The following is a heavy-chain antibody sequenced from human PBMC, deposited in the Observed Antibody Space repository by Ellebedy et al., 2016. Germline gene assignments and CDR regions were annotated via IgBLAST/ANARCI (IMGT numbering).Heavy chain of an antibody. Sequence: GESLKIPXSASGFTFSSYAMHWVRQAPGKGLEWVAVISYDGSNKYYADSVKGRFTISRDNSKNTLYLQMNSLRAEDTAVYYCARDQGAITIFGVVAYYVDDWGQGTLVTVSS. CDR2: ISYDGSNK. J-gene: IGHJ4*02. CDR3: ARDQGAITIFGVVAYYVDD. V-gene: IGHV3-30-3*01. CDR1: GFTFSSYA. D-gene: IGHD3-3*01.